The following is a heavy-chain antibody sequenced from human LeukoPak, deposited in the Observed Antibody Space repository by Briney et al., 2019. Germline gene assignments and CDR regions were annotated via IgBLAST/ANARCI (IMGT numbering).Heavy chain of an antibody. CDR2: INHSGST. CDR3: ARWGSGWYYFDY. CDR1: GGSFSGYY. V-gene: IGHV4-34*01. Sequence: SETLSLTCAVYGGSFSGYYWSWIRQPPGKGLEWIGEINHSGSTNYNPSLKSRVTISVDTSKNQFSLKLSSVTAAATAVYYCARWGSGWYYFDYWGQGTLVTVSS. J-gene: IGHJ4*02. D-gene: IGHD6-19*01.